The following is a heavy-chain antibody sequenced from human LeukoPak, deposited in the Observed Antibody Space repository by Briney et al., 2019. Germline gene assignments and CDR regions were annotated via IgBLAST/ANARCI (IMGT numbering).Heavy chain of an antibody. J-gene: IGHJ4*02. D-gene: IGHD3-16*02. Sequence: ASVKVSCKASGYTFTSYAMNWVRQAPGQGLEWMGWINTNTGNPTYAQGFTGRFVLSLDTSVSTAYLQISSLKAEDTAVYYCASYYSVWGSYRYRDFDYWGQGTLVTVSS. CDR3: ASYYSVWGSYRYRDFDY. V-gene: IGHV7-4-1*02. CDR1: GYTFTSYA. CDR2: INTNTGNP.